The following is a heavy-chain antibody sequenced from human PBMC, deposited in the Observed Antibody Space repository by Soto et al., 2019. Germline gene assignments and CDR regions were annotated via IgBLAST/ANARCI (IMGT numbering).Heavy chain of an antibody. V-gene: IGHV1-24*01. D-gene: IGHD6-19*01. Sequence: ASVKVSCKVSGYTLTELSMHWVRQAPGKGLEWMGGFDPEDGETIYAQKFQGRVTMTEDTSTDTAYMELSSLRSEDTAVYYCATLQWLVRPPSPFDYWGQGTLVTVSS. J-gene: IGHJ4*02. CDR3: ATLQWLVRPPSPFDY. CDR1: GYTLTELS. CDR2: FDPEDGET.